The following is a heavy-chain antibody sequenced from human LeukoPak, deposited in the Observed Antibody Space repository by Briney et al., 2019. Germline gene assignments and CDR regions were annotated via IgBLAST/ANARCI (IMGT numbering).Heavy chain of an antibody. CDR2: IIPTFGTA. D-gene: IGHD4-17*01. Sequence: PVKVSCKASGGTFSSYAISWVRQAPGQGLEWMGRIIPTFGTANYAQKFQGRVTITTDESTGTAYMELSSLRSEDTAVYYCASSARWYGDEIWAFDIWGQGTMVTVSS. CDR1: GGTFSSYA. J-gene: IGHJ3*02. V-gene: IGHV1-69*05. CDR3: ASSARWYGDEIWAFDI.